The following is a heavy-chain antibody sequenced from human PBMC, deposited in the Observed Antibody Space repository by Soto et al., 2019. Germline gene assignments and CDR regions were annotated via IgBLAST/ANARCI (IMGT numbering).Heavy chain of an antibody. V-gene: IGHV3-23*01. CDR3: AKDRERGGYDSDFDS. D-gene: IGHD3-3*01. J-gene: IGHJ4*02. CDR1: GFTFDTYG. Sequence: EVQLLESGGGLIQPGGSLRLSCAASGFTFDTYGMGWVRQAPGKGLEWVSTITGGNTYYTASVKGRFTSSRDNYKNTLYLQMSSLSAEDTALYYCAKDRERGGYDSDFDSWGQGTLVTVSS. CDR2: ITGGNT.